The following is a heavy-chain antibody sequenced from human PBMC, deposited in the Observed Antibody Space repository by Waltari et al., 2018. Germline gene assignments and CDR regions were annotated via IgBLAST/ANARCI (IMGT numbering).Heavy chain of an antibody. V-gene: IGHV4-39*01. D-gene: IGHD2-2*02. CDR2: IYYSGST. CDR3: ARHIYCSSTSCYSFDY. J-gene: IGHJ4*02. CDR1: GGSLSSSRYS. Sequence: QLQLQESGPGLVKPSETLSLTCTVSGGSLSSSRYSGGWIRQPPGKGLEWLGSIYYSGSTYYNPSLKSRVSISVDTSKNQFSLRLSSVTAADTAVYYCARHIYCSSTSCYSFDYWGQGTLVTVSS.